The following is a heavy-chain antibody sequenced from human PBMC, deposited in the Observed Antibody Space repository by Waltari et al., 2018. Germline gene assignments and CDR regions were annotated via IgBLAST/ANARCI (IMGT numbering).Heavy chain of an antibody. CDR1: GWSFSGSH. V-gene: IGHV4-34*01. CDR2: INHSGST. D-gene: IGHD4-4*01. CDR3: ARNGLQSTPFDY. J-gene: IGHJ4*02. Sequence: QVQLPQWGAGLLKPSEPLSLTCAVSGWSFSGSHWTWIRQPPGKGLEWSGEINHSGSTNYNPSLKSRVTISVDTSKNQFSLKLSSVTAADTAVYYCARNGLQSTPFDYWGQGTLVTVSS.